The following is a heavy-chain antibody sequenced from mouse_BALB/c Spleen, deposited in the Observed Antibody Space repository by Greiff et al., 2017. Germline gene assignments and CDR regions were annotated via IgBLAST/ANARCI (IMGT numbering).Heavy chain of an antibody. D-gene: IGHD2-14*01. CDR1: GFTFSDYY. CDR3: ARERGDYRAWFAY. Sequence: EVKVEESGGGLVKPGGSLKLSCAASGFTFSDYYMYWVRQTPEKRLEWVATISDGGSYTYYPDSVKGRFTISRDNAKNNLYLQMSSLKSEDTAMYYCARERGDYRAWFAYWGQGTLVTVSA. V-gene: IGHV5-4*02. CDR2: ISDGGSYT. J-gene: IGHJ3*01.